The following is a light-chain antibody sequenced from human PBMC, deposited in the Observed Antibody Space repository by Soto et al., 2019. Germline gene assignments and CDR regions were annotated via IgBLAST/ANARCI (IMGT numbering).Light chain of an antibody. V-gene: IGKV3-15*01. J-gene: IGKJ2*01. CDR2: GAS. CDR3: QQYNNWPPYT. Sequence: EIVMTQSPATLSVSPGERATLSCRASQGVSSYFAWYQQKPGQAPSLLIYGASTSATGIPARFGGSGSGTEFPPTLSSPQSGDFAVYYCQQYNNWPPYTFGQGTKLEIK. CDR1: QGVSSY.